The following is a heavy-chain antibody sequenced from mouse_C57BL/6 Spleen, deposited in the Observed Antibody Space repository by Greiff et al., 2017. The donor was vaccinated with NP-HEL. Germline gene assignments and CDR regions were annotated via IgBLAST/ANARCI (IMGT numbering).Heavy chain of an antibody. J-gene: IGHJ2*01. V-gene: IGHV5-12*01. D-gene: IGHD1-1*01. Sequence: DVMLVESGGGLVQPGGSLKLSCAASGFTFSDYYMYWVRQTPEKRLEWVAYISNGGGSTYYPDNVKGRFTISRDNAKNTLYLQMSRLKSEDTAMYYCARHDYYGSSLDYWGQGTTLTVSS. CDR2: ISNGGGST. CDR1: GFTFSDYY. CDR3: ARHDYYGSSLDY.